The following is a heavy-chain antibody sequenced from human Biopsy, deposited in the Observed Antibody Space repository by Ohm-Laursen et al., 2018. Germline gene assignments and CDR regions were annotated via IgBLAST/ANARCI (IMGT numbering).Heavy chain of an antibody. V-gene: IGHV1-69*06. J-gene: IGHJ5*02. D-gene: IGHD3-10*01. CDR2: IIPTFDTP. CDR1: GGTFSSYV. CDR3: AGGAAKGNPYDH. Sequence: GASVKVSCKVSGGTFSSYVISWVRQAPGQGLGWMGRIIPTFDTPTYAPDFQGRVTFTADKSTGTAHLDLSRLRSEDTAIYYCAGGAAKGNPYDHWGQGTLVTVSS.